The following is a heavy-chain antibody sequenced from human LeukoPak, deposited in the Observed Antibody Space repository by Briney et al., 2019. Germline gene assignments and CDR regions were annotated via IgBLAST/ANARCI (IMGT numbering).Heavy chain of an antibody. V-gene: IGHV4-30-4*01. J-gene: IGHJ6*02. CDR2: IYYSGST. CDR3: ARDPRYCSSTSCYSGMDV. Sequence: SETLPLTCTVSGGSISSGDYYWSWIRQPPGKGLEWIGYIYYSGSTYYNPSLKSRVTISVDTSKNQFSLKLSSVTAADTAVYYCARDPRYCSSTSCYSGMDVWGQGTTVTVSS. CDR1: GGSISSGDYY. D-gene: IGHD2-2*02.